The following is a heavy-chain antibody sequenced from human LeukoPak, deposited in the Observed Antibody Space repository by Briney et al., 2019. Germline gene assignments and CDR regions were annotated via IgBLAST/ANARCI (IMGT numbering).Heavy chain of an antibody. V-gene: IGHV3-74*01. CDR2: IISDGSST. Sequence: TGGSLRLSCAASGFTFSSYWMHWVRHAPGKGLVWVSRIISDGSSTSYADSVKGRFTISRDNAKNTLYLQMNSLRVEDTAVYYCGWGRGLIDYWGQGTLVTVSS. CDR3: GWGRGLIDY. CDR1: GFTFSSYW. D-gene: IGHD2-21*02. J-gene: IGHJ4*02.